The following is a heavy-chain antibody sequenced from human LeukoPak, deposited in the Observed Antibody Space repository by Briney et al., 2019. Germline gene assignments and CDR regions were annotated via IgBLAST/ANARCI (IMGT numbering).Heavy chain of an antibody. J-gene: IGHJ4*02. D-gene: IGHD3-3*01. V-gene: IGHV3-7*01. CDR3: ARDYRSFDFWSGYPPYYFDY. CDR2: IKLDGSEK. CDR1: GFIFSDYW. Sequence: GGSLRLSCAASGFIFSDYWMSWVRQAPGKGLEWVATIKLDGSEKYYVDSVRGRFTISRDNAKNSLYLQMDSLRAEDTAVYYCARDYRSFDFWSGYPPYYFDYWGQGTLVTVSS.